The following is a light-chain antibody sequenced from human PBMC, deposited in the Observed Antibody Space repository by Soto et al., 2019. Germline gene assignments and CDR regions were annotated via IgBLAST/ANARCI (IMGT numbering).Light chain of an antibody. CDR3: QQRSNWPRWT. Sequence: EIVMTQSPATLSVSPGERATLSCRASQSVSSNLAWYQQKPGQAPRLLIYGASTRATGIPARFSGSGSGTEFTLTISSLQSEDFAVYYCQQRSNWPRWTFGQGTKVEIK. CDR2: GAS. CDR1: QSVSSN. V-gene: IGKV3-15*01. J-gene: IGKJ1*01.